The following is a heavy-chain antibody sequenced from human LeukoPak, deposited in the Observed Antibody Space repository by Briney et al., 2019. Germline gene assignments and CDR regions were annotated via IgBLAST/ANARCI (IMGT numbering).Heavy chain of an antibody. D-gene: IGHD3-22*01. Sequence: PGRSLRLSCAASGFTFSSYGMHWVRQAPGKGLEWVAVISSDGNNKNYVDSVKGRFTFSRDNSKNTLYLQMNSLRAEGAAVYYCAKGNDIGGYYYPHFDYWGQGTLVTVSS. V-gene: IGHV3-30*18. J-gene: IGHJ4*02. CDR3: AKGNDIGGYYYPHFDY. CDR2: ISSDGNNK. CDR1: GFTFSSYG.